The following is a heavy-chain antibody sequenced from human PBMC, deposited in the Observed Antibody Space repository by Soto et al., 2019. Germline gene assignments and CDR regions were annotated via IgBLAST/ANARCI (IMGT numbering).Heavy chain of an antibody. CDR2: IVPVFGTT. D-gene: IGHD4-17*01. Sequence: QVQLVQSGTEVKNPGSSVRVSCKASGASFRTDAISWVRQAPGQGLEWMGRIVPVFGTTNFAQRFQGRVTITADESTRTAYMDLGSLRSEDTAVYYCARSRATTVVFDIWGQGTIVTVSS. J-gene: IGHJ3*02. CDR1: GASFRTDA. CDR3: ARSRATTVVFDI. V-gene: IGHV1-69*01.